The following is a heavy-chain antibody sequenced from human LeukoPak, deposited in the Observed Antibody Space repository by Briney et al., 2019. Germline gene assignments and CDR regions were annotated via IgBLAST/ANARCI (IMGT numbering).Heavy chain of an antibody. CDR1: GFTFSDYY. CDR3: ARRVSMVRGVSLIDY. J-gene: IGHJ4*02. CDR2: ISSSGSTI. V-gene: IGHV3-11*04. Sequence: GGSLRLSCAASGFTFSDYYMSWIRQAPGKGLEWVSYISSSGSTIYYADSVKGRFTISRDNAKNSLYLQMNSLRAEDTAVYYCARRVSMVRGVSLIDYWGQGTLVTVSS. D-gene: IGHD3-10*01.